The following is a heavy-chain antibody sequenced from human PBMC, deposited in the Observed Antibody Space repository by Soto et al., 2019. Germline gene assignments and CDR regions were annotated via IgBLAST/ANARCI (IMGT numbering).Heavy chain of an antibody. J-gene: IGHJ4*02. V-gene: IGHV3-7*03. CDR2: IKQDGSDK. D-gene: IGHD6-6*01. CDR3: ARERGQLVRFDF. CDR1: GFTFSSHW. Sequence: EVQLVESGGGLVQPGGSLRLSCRASGFTFSSHWMTWVRQAPGKGLEWVANIKQDGSDKNFADSVKGRFTISRDNAKNSVYLQMNSLRAEDTAVYYCARERGQLVRFDFWGQGALVTVSS.